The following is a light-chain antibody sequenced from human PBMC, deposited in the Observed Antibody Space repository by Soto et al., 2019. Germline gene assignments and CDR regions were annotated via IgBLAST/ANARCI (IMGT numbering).Light chain of an antibody. CDR3: QQYNSYSPRT. V-gene: IGKV1-5*01. J-gene: IGKJ1*01. CDR2: DAS. CDR1: QSISSW. Sequence: DIQMTQSPSTLSASVGDRVTITCRASQSISSWLAWYQQKPGKAPKLLIYDASSLESGVPSRFSGSGSGTEFTLTISSLQPDDFATYYCQQYNSYSPRTFGQGTKGGYQ.